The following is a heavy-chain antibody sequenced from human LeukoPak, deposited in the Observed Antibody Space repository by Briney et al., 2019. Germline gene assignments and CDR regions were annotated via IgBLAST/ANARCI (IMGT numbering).Heavy chain of an antibody. J-gene: IGHJ4*02. CDR3: ARERVAAAGKVGYFDY. D-gene: IGHD6-13*01. Sequence: ASVKVSCKASGYTFTGYYMHWVRQAPGQGLEWMGWINPNSGGTNYAQKFQGRVTMTRDTSISTAYMELSRLRAEDTAVYYCARERVAAAGKVGYFDYWGQGTLVTVSS. CDR1: GYTFTGYY. V-gene: IGHV1-2*02. CDR2: INPNSGGT.